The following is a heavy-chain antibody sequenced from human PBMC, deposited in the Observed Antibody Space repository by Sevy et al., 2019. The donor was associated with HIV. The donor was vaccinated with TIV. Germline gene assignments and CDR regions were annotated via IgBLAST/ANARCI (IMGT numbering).Heavy chain of an antibody. D-gene: IGHD2-2*01. CDR1: GFTVGTYW. V-gene: IGHV3-7*01. J-gene: IGHJ6*02. CDR3: ARDLIVPTGMFYYGMDV. CDR2: IKQDESEK. Sequence: GGSVRLSCAASGFTVGTYWMSWVRQAPGKGLQWVASIKQDESEKNYVDSVKGRYTISRDNVKNSLALQMNSLRAEDTAVYYCARDLIVPTGMFYYGMDVWGQGTTVTVSS.